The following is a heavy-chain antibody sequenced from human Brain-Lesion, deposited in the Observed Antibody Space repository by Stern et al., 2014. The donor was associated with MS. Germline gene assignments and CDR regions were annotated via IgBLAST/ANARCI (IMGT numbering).Heavy chain of an antibody. J-gene: IGHJ4*02. CDR2: INPKSGGT. Sequence: QVQLMQSGAEVKKPGASVKVSCKASGYTFTGYYMHWVRQALGQGLEWMGWINPKSGGTNYAQKFQGWVTMTRDTSINTAYMELSRLRSDDTAVYYCATYYYDSTGYNDFWGQGTLVTVSS. CDR3: ATYYYDSTGYNDF. V-gene: IGHV1-2*04. D-gene: IGHD3-22*01. CDR1: GYTFTGYY.